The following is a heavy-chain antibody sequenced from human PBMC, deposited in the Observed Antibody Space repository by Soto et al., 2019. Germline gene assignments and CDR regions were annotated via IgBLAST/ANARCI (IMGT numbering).Heavy chain of an antibody. J-gene: IGHJ4*02. Sequence: EVQLVESGGGLVQPGGSLRLSCAASGFTFSSYSMNWVRQAPGKGLEWVSYISSSSSTIYYADSVKGRFTISRDNAKNSLYLQMNSLRAEDTAVYYCARRLGYSSGWYCDYWGQGTLVTVSS. CDR3: ARRLGYSSGWYCDY. CDR1: GFTFSSYS. D-gene: IGHD6-19*01. CDR2: ISSSSSTI. V-gene: IGHV3-48*01.